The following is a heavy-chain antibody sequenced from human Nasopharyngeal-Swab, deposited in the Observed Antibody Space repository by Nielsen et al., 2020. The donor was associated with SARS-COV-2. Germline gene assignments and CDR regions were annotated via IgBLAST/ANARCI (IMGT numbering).Heavy chain of an antibody. Sequence: ASVKVSCKASGYTFRDHYIHWVRQAPRQGLEWVGRINPDSGGRNYALRFQGRVTMTRDTSITTAYMEMSGLASDDTAIYYCAREADFTGYYDFWGQGAQVIVSS. CDR3: AREADFTGYYDF. J-gene: IGHJ4*02. CDR1: GYTFRDHY. D-gene: IGHD2-8*02. V-gene: IGHV1-2*06. CDR2: INPDSGGR.